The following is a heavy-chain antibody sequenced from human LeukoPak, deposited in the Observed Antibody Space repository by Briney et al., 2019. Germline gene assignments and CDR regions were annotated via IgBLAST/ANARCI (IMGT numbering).Heavy chain of an antibody. V-gene: IGHV3-48*01. CDR2: ISSSSSTI. D-gene: IGHD3-10*01. J-gene: IGHJ4*02. CDR3: ARVRLYYYGSGRYTTFDY. Sequence: GGSLRLSCAASGFTFSSYSMNWVRQAPGKGLERVSYISSSSSTIYYADSVKGRFTISRDNAKNSLYLQMNSLRAEDTAVYYCARVRLYYYGSGRYTTFDYWGQGTLVTVSS. CDR1: GFTFSSYS.